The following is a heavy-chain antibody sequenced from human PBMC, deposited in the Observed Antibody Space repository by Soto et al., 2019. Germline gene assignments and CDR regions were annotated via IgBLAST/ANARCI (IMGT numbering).Heavy chain of an antibody. V-gene: IGHV1-3*05. J-gene: IGHJ4*02. CDR3: ARGPGGYYGSEKSFYSYYSDY. D-gene: IGHD3-10*01. CDR1: GDTFTNYA. Sequence: QVQLVQSGAEERNPGASVKISCKASGDTFTNYAIHWVRQAPGQSLEWMGWINAASGNTRYSQNFQGRVTITRDTSASTAYMQLSSVRSEDTAVYYCARGPGGYYGSEKSFYSYYSDYWGQGSLVTVSS. CDR2: INAASGNT.